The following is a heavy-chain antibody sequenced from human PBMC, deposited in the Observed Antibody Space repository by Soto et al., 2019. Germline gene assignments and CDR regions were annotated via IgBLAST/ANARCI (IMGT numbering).Heavy chain of an antibody. D-gene: IGHD6-6*01. CDR1: GFTFSSYW. CDR2: INSDGSST. J-gene: IGHJ4*02. V-gene: IGHV3-74*01. CDR3: ARGGEYSNKPFDY. Sequence: GGSLRLSCAASGFTFSSYWMHWVRQAPGKGLVWVSRINSDGSSTSYADSVKGRFTISRDNAKNTLYLQMNSLRAEDTAVYYCARGGEYSNKPFDYWGQGTLVTVSS.